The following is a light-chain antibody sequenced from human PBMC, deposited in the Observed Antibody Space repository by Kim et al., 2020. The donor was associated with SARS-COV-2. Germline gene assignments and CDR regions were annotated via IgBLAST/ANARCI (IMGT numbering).Light chain of an antibody. CDR2: RNN. CDR3: AAWDDSLSGSVV. J-gene: IGLJ2*01. V-gene: IGLV1-47*01. Sequence: QSVLTQPPSASGTPGHWVTISCSGSSSNIGSNYVYWYQQLPGTAPKLLIYRNNQRPSGVPDRFSGSKSGTSASLAISGLRSEDEADYYCAAWDDSLSGSVVCGGGTQLTVL. CDR1: SSNIGSNY.